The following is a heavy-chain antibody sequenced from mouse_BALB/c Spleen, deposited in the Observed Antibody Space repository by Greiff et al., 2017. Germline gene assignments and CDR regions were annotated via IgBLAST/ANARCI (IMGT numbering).Heavy chain of an antibody. CDR3: TLDYYGSSFAY. CDR2: IYPGSGST. J-gene: IGHJ3*01. D-gene: IGHD1-1*01. CDR1: GYTFTSYW. Sequence: LKQPGSELVRPGASVKLSCKASGYTFTSYWMHWVKQRPGQGLEWIGNIYPGSGSTNYDEKFKSKATLTVDTSSSTAYMQLSSLTSEDSAVYYCTLDYYGSSFAYWGQGTLVTVSA. V-gene: IGHV1S22*01.